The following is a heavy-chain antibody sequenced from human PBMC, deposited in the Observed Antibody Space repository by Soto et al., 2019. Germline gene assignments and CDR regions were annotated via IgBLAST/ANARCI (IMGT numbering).Heavy chain of an antibody. J-gene: IGHJ4*02. V-gene: IGHV1-18*01. CDR2: ISAYNGNT. CDR3: ARVSGMITFGGVIVSPIFDY. Sequence: QVQLVQSGAEVKKPGASVKVSCKASGYTFTSYGISWVRQAPGQGLEWMGWISAYNGNTNYAQKLQGRVTMTTDTSTSTAYMELRSLRSDYTAVYYCARVSGMITFGGVIVSPIFDYWGQGTLVTVSS. D-gene: IGHD3-16*02. CDR1: GYTFTSYG.